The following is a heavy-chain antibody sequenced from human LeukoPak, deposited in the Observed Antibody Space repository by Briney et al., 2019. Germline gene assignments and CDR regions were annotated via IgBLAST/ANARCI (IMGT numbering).Heavy chain of an antibody. J-gene: IGHJ3*02. CDR2: ISAYNGNT. V-gene: IGHV1-18*01. Sequence: ASVKVSCKVSGYTLTELSMHWVRQAPGQGLEWMGWISAYNGNTNYAQKLQGRVTMTTDTSTSTAYMELRSLRSDDTAVYYCARDPISSHNRAFDIWGQGTMVTVSS. D-gene: IGHD1-14*01. CDR1: GYTLTELS. CDR3: ARDPISSHNRAFDI.